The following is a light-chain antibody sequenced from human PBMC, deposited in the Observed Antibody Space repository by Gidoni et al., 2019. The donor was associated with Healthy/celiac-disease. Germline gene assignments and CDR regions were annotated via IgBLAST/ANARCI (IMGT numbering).Light chain of an antibody. CDR2: ASS. V-gene: IGKV1-12*01. Sequence: DIHMPQSPSSGSASVGDRVTITSRSSQVISSWLAWYQQKPVKAPKLLIYASSSLQSGVQSRCSGSGSGTDFTLTISSLQPEDFATYYCQQSNSFPITFGQGTRLEIK. CDR3: QQSNSFPIT. CDR1: QVISSW. J-gene: IGKJ5*01.